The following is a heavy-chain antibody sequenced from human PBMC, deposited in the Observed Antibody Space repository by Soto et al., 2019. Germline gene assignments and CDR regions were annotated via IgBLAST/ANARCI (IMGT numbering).Heavy chain of an antibody. CDR2: IIPILGIA. Sequence: SVKVSCKASGGTFSSYTISWVRQAPGQGLEWMGRIIPILGIANYAQKFQGRVTITADKSTSTAYMELSSLRSEDTAVYYCARSLDYDILTGYKNSNYYYYYMDVWGKGTTVTVSS. CDR3: ARSLDYDILTGYKNSNYYYYYMDV. V-gene: IGHV1-69*02. D-gene: IGHD3-9*01. CDR1: GGTFSSYT. J-gene: IGHJ6*03.